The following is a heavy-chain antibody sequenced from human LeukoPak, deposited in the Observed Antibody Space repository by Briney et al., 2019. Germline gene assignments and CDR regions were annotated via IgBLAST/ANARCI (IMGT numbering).Heavy chain of an antibody. Sequence: SETLSLTCTVSGGSISSYYWSWIRQPPAKGLEWIGYIYYSGSTSYNPSLKRRVTISVDTSKNQFSLKLSPVTAADTAVYYCARHARGVHYFYYWGQGTLVTVSS. D-gene: IGHD6-6*01. CDR2: IYYSGST. CDR3: ARHARGVHYFYY. V-gene: IGHV4-59*08. CDR1: GGSISSYY. J-gene: IGHJ4*02.